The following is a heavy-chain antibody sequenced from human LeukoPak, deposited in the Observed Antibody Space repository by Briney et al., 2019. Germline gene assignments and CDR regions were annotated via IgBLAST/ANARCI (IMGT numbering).Heavy chain of an antibody. J-gene: IGHJ3*02. D-gene: IGHD4-17*01. CDR3: TRETTVTFPDAFDI. CDR1: GFIFSNYA. CDR2: ISNSGYNT. Sequence: PGGSLRLSCAASGFIFSNYAMSWVRQAPGKGLEWISAISNSGYNTYYTDSVKGRFTISRDNSKNTLYLQMSSLRVEDTAIYYCTRETTVTFPDAFDIWGQGTMVTVSS. V-gene: IGHV3-23*01.